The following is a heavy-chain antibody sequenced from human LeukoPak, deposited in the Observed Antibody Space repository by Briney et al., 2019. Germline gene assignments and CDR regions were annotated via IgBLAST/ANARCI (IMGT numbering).Heavy chain of an antibody. CDR2: INPNSGGT. CDR3: AIMVRGVTRGG. Sequence: EASVTVSCKASGYTFTGYYMHWVRQAPGQGLEWMGWINPNSGGTNYAQKFQGRVTMTRDTSISTAYMELRSLRSDDTAVYYCAIMVRGVTRGGWGQGTLVTVSS. V-gene: IGHV1-2*02. J-gene: IGHJ4*02. CDR1: GYTFTGYY. D-gene: IGHD3-10*01.